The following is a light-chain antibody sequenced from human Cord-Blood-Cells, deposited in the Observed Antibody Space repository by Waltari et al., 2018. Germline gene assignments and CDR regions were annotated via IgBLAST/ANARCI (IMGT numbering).Light chain of an antibody. Sequence: QSALTQPRSVSGSPGQSVTISCPGTSSVFGGFNYVSWYQQHPGKAPKLMIYDVSKRPSGVPDRFSGSKSGNTASLTISGLQAEDEADYYCCSYAGSYTYVFGTGTKVTVL. J-gene: IGLJ1*01. CDR1: SSVFGGFNY. CDR2: DVS. V-gene: IGLV2-11*01. CDR3: CSYAGSYTYV.